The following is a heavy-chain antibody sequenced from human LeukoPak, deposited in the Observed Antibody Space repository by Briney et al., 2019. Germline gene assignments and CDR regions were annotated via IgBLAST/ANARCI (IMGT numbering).Heavy chain of an antibody. J-gene: IGHJ4*02. Sequence: PGGSLRLSCAASGFTFSSYAMSWVCQAPGKGLEWVSAISGSGGSTYYADSVKGRFTISRDNSKNTLYLQMNSLRAEDTAVYYCAKGMTTITTGTYYFDYWGQGTLVTVSS. D-gene: IGHD4-11*01. V-gene: IGHV3-23*01. CDR1: GFTFSSYA. CDR3: AKGMTTITTGTYYFDY. CDR2: ISGSGGST.